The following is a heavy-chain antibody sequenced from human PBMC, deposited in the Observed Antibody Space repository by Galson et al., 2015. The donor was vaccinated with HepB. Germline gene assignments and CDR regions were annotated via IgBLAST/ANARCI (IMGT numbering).Heavy chain of an antibody. CDR3: AKTGSRGDWFDP. D-gene: IGHD1-1*01. J-gene: IGHJ5*02. CDR2: INAGNGNT. Sequence: SVKVSCKASGYTFTSYAMHWVRQAPGQRLEWMGWINAGNGNTKYSQKFQGRVTITRDTSASTAYMELSSLRSEDTAVYYCAKTGSRGDWFDPWGQGTPVTVSS. CDR1: GYTFTSYA. V-gene: IGHV1-3*01.